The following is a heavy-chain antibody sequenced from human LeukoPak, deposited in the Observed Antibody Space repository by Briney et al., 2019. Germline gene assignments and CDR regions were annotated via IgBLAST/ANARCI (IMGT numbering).Heavy chain of an antibody. J-gene: IGHJ5*02. V-gene: IGHV1-46*01. Sequence: EASVKVSCKASGYTFTSYYMHWVRQAPGQGLEWMGLINPTGGSTVYAQKFQGRVTMTRDMSTSTDYMELSSLRSEDTAIYYCARAPSVGANGWWFDPWGQGTLVTVSS. CDR3: ARAPSVGANGWWFDP. D-gene: IGHD1-26*01. CDR2: INPTGGST. CDR1: GYTFTSYY.